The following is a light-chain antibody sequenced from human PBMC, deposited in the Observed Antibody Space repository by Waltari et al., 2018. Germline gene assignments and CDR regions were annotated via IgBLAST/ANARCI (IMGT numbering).Light chain of an antibody. CDR1: SSNIGRNA. Sequence: QSVLTQPPSASGTPGQRVTISCSGSSSNIGRNAVSWYQPLPGTAPKLLIYNDNQRPSGVSDRLSGSKSGTSASLAISGIQSEDEADYYCAAWDDTLNGHFVFGAGTKVTVL. V-gene: IGLV1-44*01. J-gene: IGLJ1*01. CDR3: AAWDDTLNGHFV. CDR2: NDN.